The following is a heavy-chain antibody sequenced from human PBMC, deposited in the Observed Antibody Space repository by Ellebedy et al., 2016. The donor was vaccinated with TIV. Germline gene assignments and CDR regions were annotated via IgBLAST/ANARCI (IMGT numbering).Heavy chain of an antibody. V-gene: IGHV3-48*02. CDR1: GFTFSSYS. J-gene: IGHJ4*02. D-gene: IGHD6-13*01. CDR3: ARDFAAARGDYDY. Sequence: GESLKISXAASGFTFSSYSMNWVRQAPGKGLEWVSYISSSSSTIYYADSVKGRFTISRDNAKNSLYLQMNSLRDEDTAVYYCARDFAAARGDYDYWGQGTLVTVSS. CDR2: ISSSSSTI.